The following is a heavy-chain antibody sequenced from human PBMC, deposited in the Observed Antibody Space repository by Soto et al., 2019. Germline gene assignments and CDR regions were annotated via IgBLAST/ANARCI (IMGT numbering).Heavy chain of an antibody. Sequence: ASVKVSCKASGYTFTSYDINWVRQATGQGLEWMGWMNPNSGNTGYAQKFQGRVTMTRNTSISTAYMELSSLRSEDTAVYYCARKSPVTIFRYYSSGMDVRSLGATLTVSS. V-gene: IGHV1-8*01. J-gene: IGHJ6*02. CDR1: GYTFTSYD. CDR2: MNPNSGNT. D-gene: IGHD3-3*01. CDR3: ARKSPVTIFRYYSSGMDV.